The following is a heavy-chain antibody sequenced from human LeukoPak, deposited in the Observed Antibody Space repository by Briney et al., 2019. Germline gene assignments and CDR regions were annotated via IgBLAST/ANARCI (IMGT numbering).Heavy chain of an antibody. V-gene: IGHV3-48*03. CDR3: AGHFGAWHYFDY. D-gene: IGHD3-3*01. Sequence: GGSLRLSCAASGFTFSSYEMNWVRQAPGKGLEWVSYIRSSGSTIYYADSVKGRFTISRDNAKNSLYLQMNSLRPEDTAVYYCAGHFGAWHYFDYWGQGTLVTVPS. J-gene: IGHJ4*02. CDR2: IRSSGSTI. CDR1: GFTFSSYE.